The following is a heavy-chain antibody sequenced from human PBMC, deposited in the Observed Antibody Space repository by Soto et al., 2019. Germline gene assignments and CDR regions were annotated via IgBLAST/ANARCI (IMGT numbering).Heavy chain of an antibody. Sequence: SVKVSCKASGGTFSVYTISWVRQAPGQGLEWMGRITPTLGLTNYAQKFQGRVTFTADKSTSTAYMELSSLRSEDTAVYYCARGAVGGVPTQYYFDYWAQGTLVTVSS. CDR2: ITPTLGLT. D-gene: IGHD2-8*02. V-gene: IGHV1-69*02. CDR3: ARGAVGGVPTQYYFDY. CDR1: GGTFSVYT. J-gene: IGHJ4*02.